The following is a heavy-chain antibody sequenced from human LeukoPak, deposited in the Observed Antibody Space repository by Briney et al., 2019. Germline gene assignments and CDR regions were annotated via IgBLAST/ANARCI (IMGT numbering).Heavy chain of an antibody. D-gene: IGHD3-22*01. CDR2: IYTSGST. CDR3: ARDRDDYYDSSGYYALDY. Sequence: PSETLSLTCTVSGGSISSYYWSWIRQPPGKGLKWIGRIYTSGSTNYNPSLKSRVTMSVDTSKNQFSLKLSSVTAADTAVYYCARDRDDYYDSSGYYALDYWGQGTLVTVSS. CDR1: GGSISSYY. V-gene: IGHV4-4*07. J-gene: IGHJ4*02.